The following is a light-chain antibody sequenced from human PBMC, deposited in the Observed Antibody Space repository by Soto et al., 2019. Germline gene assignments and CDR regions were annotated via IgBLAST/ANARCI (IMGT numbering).Light chain of an antibody. CDR2: GIS. V-gene: IGKV3-15*01. CDR1: QTVGKN. J-gene: IGKJ5*01. Sequence: EVVMTQSPATLSVSPGERDTLSCRASQTVGKNYLAWYQQKPGQAPRLLIYGISARATGIPARFSGSGSGTEFTLTINSLQSEDFAVYYCQQYTNWPITFGQGTRLEIK. CDR3: QQYTNWPIT.